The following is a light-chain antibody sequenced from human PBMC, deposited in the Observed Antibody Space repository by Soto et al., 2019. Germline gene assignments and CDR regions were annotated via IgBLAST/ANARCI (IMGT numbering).Light chain of an antibody. CDR3: SSYTSSTTWV. CDR2: EVS. Sequence: QSALTQPASVSGSPGQSITISCTGTSSDIGGYNYVSWYQQHPGKAPKLMICEVSNRPSGVSNRFSGSKSGNTDSLNISGLQAEDEADYSCSSYTSSTTWVFGGGTKLTVL. CDR1: SSDIGGYNY. V-gene: IGLV2-14*03. J-gene: IGLJ3*02.